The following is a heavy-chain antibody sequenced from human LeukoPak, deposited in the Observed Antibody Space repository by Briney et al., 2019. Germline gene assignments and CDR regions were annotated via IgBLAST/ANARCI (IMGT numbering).Heavy chain of an antibody. CDR3: ALSETRSWWSYFDD. Sequence: ASVKVSCKASGYSFTGYYMHWVRQAPGQGLEWMGWINPNSGDTDYEQKFQGRVTTTRDTSISTAYMELSRLRSDDTAIYYGALSETRSWWSYFDDWARGTLVTVSS. V-gene: IGHV1-2*02. CDR2: INPNSGDT. D-gene: IGHD2-8*02. J-gene: IGHJ4*02. CDR1: GYSFTGYY.